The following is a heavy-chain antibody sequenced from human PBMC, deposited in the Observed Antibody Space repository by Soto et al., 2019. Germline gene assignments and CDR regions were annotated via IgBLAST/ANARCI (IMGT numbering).Heavy chain of an antibody. CDR2: INADNGNT. Sequence: QVQLVQSGAEVKKPGASVKVSCKASGYTFTSHAMHWVRQAPGQRLERMGWINADNGNTEYSQNFQGSVTITRDTSASTAYMELSSLRSEDTAVYYCARGGTGTLSYYLDVWGKGTTVTVSS. CDR3: ARGGTGTLSYYLDV. J-gene: IGHJ6*03. D-gene: IGHD1-1*01. V-gene: IGHV1-3*01. CDR1: GYTFTSHA.